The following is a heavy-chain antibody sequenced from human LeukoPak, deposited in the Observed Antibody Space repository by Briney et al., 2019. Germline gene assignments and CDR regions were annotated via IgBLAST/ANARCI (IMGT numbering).Heavy chain of an antibody. Sequence: ASVKVSCKASGYTFTGYYMHWVRQAPGQGREWMGWINPNSGGTNYAQKLQGRVTMTRDTSISTAYMELSRLRSDDTAVYYCARTPLTTVVTLNFDYWGQGTLVTVSS. D-gene: IGHD4-23*01. CDR1: GYTFTGYY. CDR3: ARTPLTTVVTLNFDY. CDR2: INPNSGGT. J-gene: IGHJ4*02. V-gene: IGHV1-2*02.